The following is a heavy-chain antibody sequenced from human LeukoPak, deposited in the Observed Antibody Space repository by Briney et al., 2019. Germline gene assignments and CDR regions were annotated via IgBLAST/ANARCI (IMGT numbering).Heavy chain of an antibody. CDR2: IRYDGSNK. Sequence: PGGSLRPSCATAGFTFSYYATHWVRHAPGKGMEWVAFIRYDGSNKYYADSVKGRLTISRDNSKNTVYLQMNSLRAEDTAVYYCAKARIRGYSYGSFDYWGQGTLVTVSS. CDR1: GFTFSYYA. V-gene: IGHV3-30*02. J-gene: IGHJ4*02. D-gene: IGHD5-18*01. CDR3: AKARIRGYSYGSFDY.